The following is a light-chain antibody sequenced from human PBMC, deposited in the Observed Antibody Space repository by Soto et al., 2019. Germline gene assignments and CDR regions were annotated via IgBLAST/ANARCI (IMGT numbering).Light chain of an antibody. CDR3: AVWDASLSGHVV. J-gene: IGLJ2*01. CDR2: RNN. V-gene: IGLV1-47*01. CDR1: SSNIGSSY. Sequence: QSVLTQPPSASGTPGQRVTISCSGSSSNIGSSYVYWYQQLPGTAPKLVIFRNNQRPSGVPDRFSGSKSGTSASLAISGLRSEDEADYYCAVWDASLSGHVVFGGGTKLTVL.